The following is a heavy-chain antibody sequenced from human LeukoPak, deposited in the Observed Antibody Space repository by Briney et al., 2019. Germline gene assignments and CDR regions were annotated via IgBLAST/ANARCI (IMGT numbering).Heavy chain of an antibody. Sequence: GGSLRLSCAASGFTFSSYSMNWVRQAPGKGLEWVSSISSSSSYIYYADSVKGRFTISRDKAKNSLYLQMNSLRAEDTAVYYCARGTWLAHDAFDIWGQGTMVTVSS. CDR1: GFTFSSYS. J-gene: IGHJ3*02. D-gene: IGHD6-19*01. CDR3: ARGTWLAHDAFDI. CDR2: ISSSSSYI. V-gene: IGHV3-21*01.